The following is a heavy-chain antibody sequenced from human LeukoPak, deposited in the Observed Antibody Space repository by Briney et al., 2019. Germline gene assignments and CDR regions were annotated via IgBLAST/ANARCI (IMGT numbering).Heavy chain of an antibody. Sequence: ASVKVSCKASGYTFTSYYMHWVRQAPGQGLEWMGIINPSGGSTTYAQRFQGRVTMTRDTSTSTVYMELSSLRSEDTAVYYCARAYYHDSSDYYFPLDYWGQGTLVTVSS. CDR3: ARAYYHDSSDYYFPLDY. D-gene: IGHD3-22*01. CDR1: GYTFTSYY. J-gene: IGHJ4*02. CDR2: INPSGGST. V-gene: IGHV1-46*01.